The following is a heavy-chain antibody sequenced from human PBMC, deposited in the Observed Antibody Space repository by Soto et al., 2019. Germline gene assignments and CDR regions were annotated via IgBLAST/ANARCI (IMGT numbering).Heavy chain of an antibody. V-gene: IGHV4-31*03. J-gene: IGHJ5*02. CDR3: ARDPAP. Sequence: QVQLQESGPGLVKPSQTLSLTCTVSGGSISSGGYYWSWIRQHPGKGLEWIGYIYNSGSTYYNPSLKCGVTITADTSKNQFSLKLSAVTAADTAGDYCARDPAPWGQGTLVTVSS. CDR1: GGSISSGGYY. CDR2: IYNSGST.